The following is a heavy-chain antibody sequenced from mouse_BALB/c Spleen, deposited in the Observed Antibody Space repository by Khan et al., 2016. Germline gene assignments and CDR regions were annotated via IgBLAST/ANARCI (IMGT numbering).Heavy chain of an antibody. CDR1: GYTFNSCW. V-gene: IGHV1-9*01. D-gene: IGHD3-1*01. CDR3: ARGELGSLVVY. CDR2: ILPGTDTT. J-gene: IGHJ3*01. Sequence: QVQLQQSGAELMKPGASVKISCKATGYTFNSCWIEWVKQRPGHGLEWIGEILPGTDTTDYNEKFKDSAAFTTDTSSNTAYMHLSSLTSEDSAIYYCARGELGSLVVYWGQGTLVTVSA.